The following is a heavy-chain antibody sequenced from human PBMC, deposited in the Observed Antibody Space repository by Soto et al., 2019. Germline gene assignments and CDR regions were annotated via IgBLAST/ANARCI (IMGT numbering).Heavy chain of an antibody. Sequence: QVQLVQSGAEVKKPGSSVKVSCKASGGTFISYAISWVRQAPGQGLEWMGGIIPIFGTANYAQKFQGRVTIHADESTSTDYMELSSLRSEDTAVYYGASRGRGWQTRDDYWGQGTLGTVSS. CDR2: IIPIFGTA. CDR3: ASRGRGWQTRDDY. CDR1: GGTFISYA. V-gene: IGHV1-69*12. J-gene: IGHJ4*02. D-gene: IGHD6-19*01.